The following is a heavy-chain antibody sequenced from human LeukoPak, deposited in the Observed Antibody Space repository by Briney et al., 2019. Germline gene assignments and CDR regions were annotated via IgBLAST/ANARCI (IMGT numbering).Heavy chain of an antibody. J-gene: IGHJ4*02. CDR2: VIPIFGTA. CDR1: GGTFSSYA. CDR3: ARDGGYCSSTSCYVGKPDY. V-gene: IGHV1-69*13. Sequence: GASVKVSCKASGGTFSSYAISWVRQAPGQGLEWMGGVIPIFGTANYAQKFQGRVTITADESTSTDYMELRRRRSESTAVYYWARDGGYCSSTSCYVGKPDYWGQGTPVTVSS. D-gene: IGHD2-2*03.